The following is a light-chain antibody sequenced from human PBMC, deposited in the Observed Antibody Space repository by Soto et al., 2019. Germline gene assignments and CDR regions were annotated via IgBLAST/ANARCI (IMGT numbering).Light chain of an antibody. Sequence: ELVLTQSPGTLSLSPGERDTLSCRASESVHSSYLSWYQQKPGLAPRLLIYGTSNRATGIPDRFSGSGSGTDLPRTLSRLEPEDVAVYYCQQYGTAPTFGQWTKVEIK. CDR3: QQYGTAPT. CDR2: GTS. CDR1: ESVHSSY. V-gene: IGKV3-20*01. J-gene: IGKJ1*01.